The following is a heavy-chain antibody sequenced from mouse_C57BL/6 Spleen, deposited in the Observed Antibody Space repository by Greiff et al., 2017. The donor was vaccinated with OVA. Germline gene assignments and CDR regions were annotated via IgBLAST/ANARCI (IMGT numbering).Heavy chain of an antibody. J-gene: IGHJ1*03. CDR1: GFTFSSYT. CDR2: ISGGGGNT. V-gene: IGHV5-9*01. Sequence: EVKLVESGGGLVKPGGSLKLSCAASGFTFSSYTMSWVRQTPEKRLEWVATISGGGGNTYYPDSVKGRFTISRDNAKNTLYLQMSSLRSEDTALYYCARHGVITTVVPTRYFDVWGTGTTVTVSS. D-gene: IGHD1-1*01. CDR3: ARHGVITTVVPTRYFDV.